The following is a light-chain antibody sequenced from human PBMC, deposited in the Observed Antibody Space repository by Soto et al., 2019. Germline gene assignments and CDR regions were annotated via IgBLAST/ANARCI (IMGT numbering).Light chain of an antibody. V-gene: IGKV3-15*01. Sequence: EIVIAHSPATLSVSPGERATLSCMASQSVSSNLAWYQQKPDQAPRLLIYGASTRATGIPARFSGSGSGTEFTLTISSLQTEDFAVYDCQQYNNWPPWTFGRGTKVDIK. J-gene: IGKJ1*01. CDR2: GAS. CDR3: QQYNNWPPWT. CDR1: QSVSSN.